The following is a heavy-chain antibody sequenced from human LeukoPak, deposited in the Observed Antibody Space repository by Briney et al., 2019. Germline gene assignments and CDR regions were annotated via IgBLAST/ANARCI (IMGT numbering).Heavy chain of an antibody. CDR1: GFTFSDYY. Sequence: GGSLRLSCAASGFTFSDYYMTWIRQAPGKGLEWVSYISSSGTNIYYSDSVKGRFTISRDNAKNSLYLQMNSLRAEDTAVYYCAKSGGYSYGIDYWGQGTLVTVSS. CDR3: AKSGGYSYGIDY. J-gene: IGHJ4*02. CDR2: ISSSGTNI. V-gene: IGHV3-11*01. D-gene: IGHD5-18*01.